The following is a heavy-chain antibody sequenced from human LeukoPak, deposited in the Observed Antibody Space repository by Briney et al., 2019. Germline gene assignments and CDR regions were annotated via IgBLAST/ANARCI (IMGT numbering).Heavy chain of an antibody. CDR3: ATRGGYCSGGSCSLGYYYYYMDV. J-gene: IGHJ6*03. D-gene: IGHD2-15*01. Sequence: SETLSLTCTVSGGSISSVSYYWSWIRPPAGKGLEWIVRIYTSGSTNYNPSLKSRATISVDTSNNQFSLKLSSVTAADTAVYYCATRGGYCSGGSCSLGYYYYYMDVWGKGTTVTVSS. V-gene: IGHV4-61*02. CDR1: GGSISSVSYY. CDR2: IYTSGST.